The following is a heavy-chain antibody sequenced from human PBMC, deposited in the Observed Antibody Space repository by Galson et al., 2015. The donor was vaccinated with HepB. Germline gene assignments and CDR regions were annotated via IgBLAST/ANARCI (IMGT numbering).Heavy chain of an antibody. CDR3: GRWPQLPPCGLDV. V-gene: IGHV2-70*01. D-gene: IGHD2-2*01. CDR1: GFSLSTSGMC. CDR2: IDWDDDK. Sequence: PALVKPTQTLTLTCTFSGFSLSTSGMCVSWIRQPPGKALEWLALIDWDDDKYYSTSLKTRLTISKDTSKKQGVLTMTNMDPVDTTTYFCGRWPQLPPCGLDVRGPGTPVTVSS. J-gene: IGHJ6*02.